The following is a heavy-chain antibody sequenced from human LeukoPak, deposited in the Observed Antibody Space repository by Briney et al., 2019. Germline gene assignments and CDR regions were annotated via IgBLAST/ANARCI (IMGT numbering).Heavy chain of an antibody. D-gene: IGHD1-26*01. Sequence: ASVKVSCKASGYTFINYGLTWVRQAPGQGFQWMGWISAYTGRTNYAQKFQGRVTMPTDPSTSTAYMELRSLTSNDTAVYYCARTVGATGAFDIWGQGTMVIVSS. CDR2: ISAYTGRT. CDR1: GYTFINYG. V-gene: IGHV1-18*01. J-gene: IGHJ3*02. CDR3: ARTVGATGAFDI.